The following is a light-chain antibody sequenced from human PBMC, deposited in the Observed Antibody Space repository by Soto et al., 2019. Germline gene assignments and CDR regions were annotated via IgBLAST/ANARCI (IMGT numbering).Light chain of an antibody. CDR3: QQYNNGPLT. CDR2: GAS. J-gene: IGKJ4*01. V-gene: IGKV3-15*01. CDR1: QSVSSD. Sequence: EIVMTQSPATLSVSPGERATLSCRASQSVSSDLAWYQQKPGQAPRLLIYGASTRATGIPARFSGSGSGTEFTLTISSLQSEDFAVYSCQQYNNGPLTFGGGTKVEVK.